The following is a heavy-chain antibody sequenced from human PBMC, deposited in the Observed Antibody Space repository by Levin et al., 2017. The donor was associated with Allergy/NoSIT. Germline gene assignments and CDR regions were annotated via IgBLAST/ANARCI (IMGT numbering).Heavy chain of an antibody. Sequence: GESLKISCVASGFTFSSYWMSWVRQAPGKGLEWVANIKQDGSETYYVNSVKGRFTTSRDNAKNSLYLQMESLKVEDTAAFTFARDQQQLVSRYYYYMDVWGKGTAVTVSS. J-gene: IGHJ6*03. CDR2: IKQDGSET. V-gene: IGHV3-7*01. D-gene: IGHD6-13*01. CDR3: ARDQQQLVSRYYYYMDV. CDR1: GFTFSSYW.